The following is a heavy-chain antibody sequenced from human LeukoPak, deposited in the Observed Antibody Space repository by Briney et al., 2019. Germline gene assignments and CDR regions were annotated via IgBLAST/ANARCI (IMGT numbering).Heavy chain of an antibody. D-gene: IGHD4-17*01. CDR1: GFTVSSNY. Sequence: AGGSLRLSCAASGFTVSSNYMSWVRQAPGKGLEWVSVIYSGGSTYYADSVKGRFTISRDNSKNTLYLQMNSLRAEDTAVYYCARDYHGAYGMNAFDIWGQGTMVTVSS. V-gene: IGHV3-66*01. CDR2: IYSGGST. J-gene: IGHJ3*02. CDR3: ARDYHGAYGMNAFDI.